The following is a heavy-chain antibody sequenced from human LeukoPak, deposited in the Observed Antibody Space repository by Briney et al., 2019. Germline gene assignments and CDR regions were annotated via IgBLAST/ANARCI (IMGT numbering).Heavy chain of an antibody. CDR2: VNPRSGDA. CDR1: GYTFISYS. Sequence: ASVKVSCKASGYTFISYSINWLRQATGQGLEWMGWVNPRSGDAGYLQKFQGRLTITRDSSIDTAYMDLSGLNSEDTAVYYCARGVPLGYCTYGVCYPPYYFDYWGQGTLVTASS. D-gene: IGHD2-8*01. CDR3: ARGVPLGYCTYGVCYPPYYFDY. V-gene: IGHV1-8*01. J-gene: IGHJ4*02.